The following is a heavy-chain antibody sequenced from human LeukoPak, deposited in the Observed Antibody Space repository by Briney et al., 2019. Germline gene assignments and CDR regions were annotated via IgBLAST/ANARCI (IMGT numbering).Heavy chain of an antibody. Sequence: PSETLSLTCAVSGASISSSNWWIWVRQPPGKGLEWIGEFHHSGITNYNPSLESRVTISVDKSKNQFSLILTSVTAADTAMYYCAGGVGVGATSDYWGQGTLVTVSS. J-gene: IGHJ4*02. CDR2: FHHSGIT. D-gene: IGHD1-26*01. CDR1: GASISSSNW. V-gene: IGHV4-4*02. CDR3: AGGVGVGATSDY.